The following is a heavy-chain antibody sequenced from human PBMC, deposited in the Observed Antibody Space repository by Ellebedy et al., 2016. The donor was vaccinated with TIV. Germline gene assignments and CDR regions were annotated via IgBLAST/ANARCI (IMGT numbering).Heavy chain of an antibody. V-gene: IGHV1-3*04. CDR1: GYTFNKYA. J-gene: IGHJ3*02. Sequence: AASVKVSCKASGYTFNKYAIHWVRQAPGQRLEWMGWINTATGDTEYSEKFQGRVTIARDTPASTAYMEPRSLRSDDTAMYYCARHLEGATPDAFYIWGQGTMVTVSS. CDR3: ARHLEGATPDAFYI. CDR2: INTATGDT. D-gene: IGHD1-26*01.